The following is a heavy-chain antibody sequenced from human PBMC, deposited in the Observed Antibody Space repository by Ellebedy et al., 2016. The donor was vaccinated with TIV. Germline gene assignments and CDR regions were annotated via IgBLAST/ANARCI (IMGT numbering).Heavy chain of an antibody. Sequence: GESLKISCAASGFTFNKYGMHWVRQAPGKGLEWVTFIRYDGTNQYYTDSVKGRFTSSRDNSKNTLYLQMNSLRVEDTAIYYCAKVLYSFNLGIDHWGQGTLVTVSS. CDR2: IRYDGTNQ. V-gene: IGHV3-30*02. J-gene: IGHJ4*02. CDR1: GFTFNKYG. CDR3: AKVLYSFNLGIDH. D-gene: IGHD2-21*01.